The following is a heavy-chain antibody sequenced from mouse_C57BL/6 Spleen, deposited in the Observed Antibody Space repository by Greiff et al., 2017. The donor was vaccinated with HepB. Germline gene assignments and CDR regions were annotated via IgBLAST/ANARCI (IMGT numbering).Heavy chain of an antibody. CDR2: INPSSGYT. J-gene: IGHJ4*01. V-gene: IGHV1-4*01. D-gene: IGHD1-1*01. CDR1: GYTFTSYT. CDR3: AGPFDYYGSSPYFYAMDY. Sequence: VQRVEPGAELARPGASVKMSCKASGYTFTSYTMHWVKQRPGQGLEWIGYINPSSGYTKYNQKFKDKATLTADKSSSTAYMQLSSLTSEDSAVYYCAGPFDYYGSSPYFYAMDYWGQGTSVTVSS.